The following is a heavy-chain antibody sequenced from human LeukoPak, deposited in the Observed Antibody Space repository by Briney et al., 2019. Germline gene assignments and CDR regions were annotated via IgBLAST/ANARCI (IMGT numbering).Heavy chain of an antibody. D-gene: IGHD1-26*01. CDR1: GFTFSSYG. V-gene: IGHV3-30*18. CDR2: ISYDGSNQ. CDR3: AKAGRYWDFDS. Sequence: GGSLRLSCAASGFTFSSYGMHWVRQAPGKGLEWVAVISYDGSNQYYADSVQGRFTISRDNSKNTLYLHMNSLRAEDTAVYYCAKAGRYWDFDSWGQGTLVTVSS. J-gene: IGHJ4*02.